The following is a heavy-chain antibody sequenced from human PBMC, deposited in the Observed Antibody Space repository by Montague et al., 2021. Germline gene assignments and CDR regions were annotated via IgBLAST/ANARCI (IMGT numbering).Heavy chain of an antibody. CDR2: IWYDGSNK. D-gene: IGHD3-10*01. CDR3: AREVAPGSGSNSVDY. CDR1: DFPLSTYA. Sequence: SLRLSCAASDFPLSTYAMHWVRQAPGKGLEWVAVIWYDGSNKFYADSVKGRFTISRDNSKNTLYLQMNNLRAEDTAMYYCAREVAPGSGSNSVDYWGQGTLVTVSS. J-gene: IGHJ4*02. V-gene: IGHV3-33*01.